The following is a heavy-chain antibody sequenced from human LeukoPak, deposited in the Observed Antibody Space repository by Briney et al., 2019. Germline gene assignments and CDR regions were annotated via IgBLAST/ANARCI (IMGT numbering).Heavy chain of an antibody. V-gene: IGHV4-59*01. CDR1: GGSISSYY. D-gene: IGHD6-13*01. J-gene: IGHJ5*02. CDR3: ARGGSSWESTYNWFDP. Sequence: SETLSLTCTVSGGSISSYYWSWIRQPLGKGLEWIGYIYYSGSTNYNPSLKSRVTISVDTSKNQFSLKLSSVTAADTAVYYCARGGSSWESTYNWFDPWGQGTLVTVSS. CDR2: IYYSGST.